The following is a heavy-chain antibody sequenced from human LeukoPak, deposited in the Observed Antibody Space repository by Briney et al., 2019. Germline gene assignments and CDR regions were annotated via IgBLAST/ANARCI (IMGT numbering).Heavy chain of an antibody. J-gene: IGHJ4*02. V-gene: IGHV3-23*01. Sequence: PGGSLGLSCAASGFTFSSYAMSWVRQAPGKGLEWVSAISGSGGSTYYADSVKGRFTISRDNSKNTLYLQMNSLRAEDTAVYYCAKGSAGGVEFDYWGQGTLVTVSS. D-gene: IGHD6-13*01. CDR3: AKGSAGGVEFDY. CDR2: ISGSGGST. CDR1: GFTFSSYA.